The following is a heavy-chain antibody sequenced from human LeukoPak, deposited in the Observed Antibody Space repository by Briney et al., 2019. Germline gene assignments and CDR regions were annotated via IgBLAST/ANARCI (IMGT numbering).Heavy chain of an antibody. Sequence: KPSETLSLTCTVSGGSISSYYWTWIRQPPGKGLEWIGYIYYSGSTNYNPSLKSRVTISVDTSKNQFSLKLNSVTAADTAVYFCARAYYYDSSGYDDAFDIWGQGTMVTVSS. CDR1: GGSISSYY. D-gene: IGHD3-22*01. CDR2: IYYSGST. J-gene: IGHJ3*02. CDR3: ARAYYYDSSGYDDAFDI. V-gene: IGHV4-59*01.